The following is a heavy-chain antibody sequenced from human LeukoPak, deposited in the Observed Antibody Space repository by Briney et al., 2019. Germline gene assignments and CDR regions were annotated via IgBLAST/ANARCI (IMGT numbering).Heavy chain of an antibody. CDR1: GYTFTSYA. CDR2: INAGNGNT. J-gene: IGHJ3*02. Sequence: GASVKVSCKASGYTFTSYAMHWVRQAPGQRLEWMGWINAGNGNTKYSQKFQGRVTITRDTSASTAYMELSSLRSEDTAVYYCARDLGGQDSSGYYYYDAFDIWGQGTMVTVSS. CDR3: ARDLGGQDSSGYYYYDAFDI. D-gene: IGHD3-22*01. V-gene: IGHV1-3*01.